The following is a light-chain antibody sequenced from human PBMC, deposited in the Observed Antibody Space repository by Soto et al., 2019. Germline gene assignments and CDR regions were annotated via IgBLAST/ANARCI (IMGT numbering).Light chain of an antibody. CDR3: QQYNNWPRT. J-gene: IGKJ1*01. V-gene: IGKV3D-15*01. CDR1: QSVSSN. Sequence: ELLMTQYPATLSGSPGERATLSWRASQSVSSNLAWYQQKTGQAPRLLIYGASTRATSIPDRSSGSGSGTESTLTISSLQSEDFAVYYCQQYNNWPRTFGPGTKV. CDR2: GAS.